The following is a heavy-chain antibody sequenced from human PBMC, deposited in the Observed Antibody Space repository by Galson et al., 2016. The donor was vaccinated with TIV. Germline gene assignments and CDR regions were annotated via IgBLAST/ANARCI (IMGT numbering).Heavy chain of an antibody. J-gene: IGHJ4*02. V-gene: IGHV1-69*13. CDR3: ARARGYSGHEGNY. CDR2: IIGMFGTT. CDR1: GGTFSSYV. Sequence: SVKVSCKASGGTFSSYVFSWVRQAPGQGLEWMGRIIGMFGTTNYAQKFQGRVTITADELTSTAYMELSSLRSEDTAMYYCARARGYSGHEGNYWGQGTLVTVSS. D-gene: IGHD5-12*01.